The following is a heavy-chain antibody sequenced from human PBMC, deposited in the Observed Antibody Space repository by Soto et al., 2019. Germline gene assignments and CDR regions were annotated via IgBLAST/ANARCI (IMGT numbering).Heavy chain of an antibody. J-gene: IGHJ4*02. CDR1: XXXXXXXX. Sequence: QVQLVQSGAEVKKPGASVKXXCXXXXXXXXXXXXXXXXXXXXXGLEWMGWISAYNGNTHYAQKLHGXXTMPXXXXXSXAXMXXXXXXXXXXAVYYCARDXXSYALDYWGQGTLVTVSS. CDR3: ARDXXSYALDY. D-gene: IGHD1-26*01. V-gene: IGHV1-18*01. CDR2: ISAYNGNT.